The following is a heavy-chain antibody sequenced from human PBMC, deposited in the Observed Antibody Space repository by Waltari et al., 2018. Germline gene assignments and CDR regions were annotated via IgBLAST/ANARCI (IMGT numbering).Heavy chain of an antibody. Sequence: QVQLVESGGGVVQPGRSLRLSCAASGFSVSSYSMHWVRPAPGKGLEWVAVLLYDGSTSYYADSMKGRFTISRDNSENTLYLQMNSLRIEDTAVFYCARDRQSGGFRYDYWGQGTLVTVSS. J-gene: IGHJ4*02. CDR3: ARDRQSGGFRYDY. CDR1: GFSVSSYS. CDR2: LLYDGSTS. V-gene: IGHV3-30*01. D-gene: IGHD3-10*01.